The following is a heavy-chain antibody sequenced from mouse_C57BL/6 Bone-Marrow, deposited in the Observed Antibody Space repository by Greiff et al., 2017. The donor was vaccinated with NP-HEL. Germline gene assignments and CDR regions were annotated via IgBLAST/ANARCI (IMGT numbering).Heavy chain of an antibody. CDR3: ARPEPYYFDY. J-gene: IGHJ2*01. Sequence: EVMLVESGGGLVQPGASLKLSCESNEYDFPSHDMSWVRKTPEKRLELVAAINRDGGSTYYPDTMESRFIISRDNTKKTLYLQMSSLRSEDTALYYCARPEPYYFDYWGQGTTLTVSS. V-gene: IGHV5-2*01. CDR1: EYDFPSHD. CDR2: INRDGGST.